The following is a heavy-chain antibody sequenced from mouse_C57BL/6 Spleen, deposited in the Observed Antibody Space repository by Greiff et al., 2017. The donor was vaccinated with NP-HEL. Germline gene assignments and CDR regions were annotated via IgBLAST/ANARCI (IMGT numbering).Heavy chain of an antibody. Sequence: QVQLQQPGPELVRPGSSVKLSCKASGYTFTDYYMHWVKQSPVQGLEWIGDINPTDGATHYNQKFKGKATLTVDKSSSTAYMQLSSLTSEDSAVYYCAIYYCNYYAMDYWGQGTSVTVSS. CDR2: INPTDGAT. D-gene: IGHD2-1*01. V-gene: IGHV1-52*01. CDR3: AIYYCNYYAMDY. CDR1: GYTFTDYY. J-gene: IGHJ4*01.